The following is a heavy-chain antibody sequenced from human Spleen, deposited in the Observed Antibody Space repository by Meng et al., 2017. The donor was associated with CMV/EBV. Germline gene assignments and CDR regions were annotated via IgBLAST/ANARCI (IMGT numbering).Heavy chain of an antibody. D-gene: IGHD3-22*01. V-gene: IGHV3-20*04. CDR2: INWNGDKT. Sequence: GESLKISCVASGFTFEDNGMTWVRQAPGKGLEWFSGINWNGDKTYYVDSVKGRFTISRDNAKNSLYLQMNSLRVEDTAVYYCARGPPYYYDSSGYYSGYFDYWGQGTLVTVSS. CDR3: ARGPPYYYDSSGYYSGYFDY. CDR1: GFTFEDNG. J-gene: IGHJ4*02.